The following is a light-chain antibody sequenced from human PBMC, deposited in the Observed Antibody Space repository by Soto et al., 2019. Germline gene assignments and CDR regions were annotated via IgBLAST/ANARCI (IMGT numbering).Light chain of an antibody. CDR3: SSWDASLNGYV. V-gene: IGLV1-44*01. CDR2: NSY. J-gene: IGLJ1*01. CDR1: SSNIGSKT. Sequence: QSVLTQPPSASGTPGQRVTISCSGSSSNIGSKTVNWYQQLPGTAPKLLIYNSYQRPSGVPDRFSASKSGTSASLAISGFQSEDEADYYCSSWDASLNGYVFGTGTKVTVL.